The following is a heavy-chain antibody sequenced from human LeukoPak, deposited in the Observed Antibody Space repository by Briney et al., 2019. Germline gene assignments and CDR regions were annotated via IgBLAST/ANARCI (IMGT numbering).Heavy chain of an antibody. CDR2: IYYSGST. CDR1: GGSISSGGYY. CDR3: ARLSLGPDPYYYYGMDV. D-gene: IGHD1-14*01. Sequence: PSETLSLTCIVSGGSISSGGYYWSWIRQHPGKGLEWIGYIYYSGSTYYNPSLKSRVTISVDTSKNQFSLKLSSVTAADTAVYYCARLSLGPDPYYYYGMDVWGQGTTVTVSS. V-gene: IGHV4-31*03. J-gene: IGHJ6*02.